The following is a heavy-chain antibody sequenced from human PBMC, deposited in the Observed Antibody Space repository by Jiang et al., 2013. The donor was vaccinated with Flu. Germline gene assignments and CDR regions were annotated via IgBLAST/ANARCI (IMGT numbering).Heavy chain of an antibody. V-gene: IGHV5-51*01. CDR1: GYSFTSHL. Sequence: AEVKKPGESLKISCKGSGYSFTSHLIGWVRQMPGKGLEWMGIIYPGDSDTRYGPSFQGQVTISADKSISTAYLQWSSLKASDTAMYYCARHQGYYDFWSGSTEFDYWGQGTLVTVSS. J-gene: IGHJ4*02. CDR3: ARHQGYYDFWSGSTEFDY. CDR2: IYPGDSDT. D-gene: IGHD3-3*01.